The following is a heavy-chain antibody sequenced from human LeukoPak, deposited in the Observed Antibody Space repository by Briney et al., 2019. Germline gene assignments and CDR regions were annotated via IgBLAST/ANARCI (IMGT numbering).Heavy chain of an antibody. CDR3: TRPTLKCGTYGGLVY. Sequence: GGSLRLSCAVSGFPFSSYEMNWVRQAPGKGLGWVSYISRGGFTIYYSDSVKGRFTISRDDVKNSLCLQMYARRAQDTALYYCTRPTLKCGTYGGLVYWGQGTLVTVSA. J-gene: IGHJ4*02. CDR2: ISRGGFTI. CDR1: GFPFSSYE. V-gene: IGHV3-48*03. D-gene: IGHD1-26*01.